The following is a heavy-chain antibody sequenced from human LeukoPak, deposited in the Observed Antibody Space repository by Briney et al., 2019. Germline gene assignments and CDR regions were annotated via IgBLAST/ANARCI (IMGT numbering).Heavy chain of an antibody. J-gene: IGHJ4*02. D-gene: IGHD3-16*01. Sequence: ASVKVSCKASGYTFTGYYMHWVRQAPGQGLEWMGWINPNSGGTNYAQKFQGRVTMTRDTSISTAYMELSRLRSDDTAVYYCARDFGAADLYFDYWGQGTLVTVSS. CDR3: ARDFGAADLYFDY. V-gene: IGHV1-2*02. CDR2: INPNSGGT. CDR1: GYTFTGYY.